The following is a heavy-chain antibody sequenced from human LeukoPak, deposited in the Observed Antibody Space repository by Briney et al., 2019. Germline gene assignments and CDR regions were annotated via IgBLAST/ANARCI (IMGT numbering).Heavy chain of an antibody. CDR3: ARKGADNWFDP. J-gene: IGHJ5*02. CDR2: INPSGGST. Sequence: ASVKVSCKASGYTFTSYYMHWVRQAPGQGLEWMGIINPSGGSTSYAQKFQGRVTMTRDTSTSTVYMELSSLRSEDMAVYYCARKGADNWFDPWGQGTLVTVSS. V-gene: IGHV1-46*01. CDR1: GYTFTSYY.